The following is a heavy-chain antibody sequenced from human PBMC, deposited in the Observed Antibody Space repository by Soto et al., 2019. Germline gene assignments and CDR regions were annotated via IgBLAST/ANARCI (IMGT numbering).Heavy chain of an antibody. V-gene: IGHV4-34*01. Sequence: QVQLQQWGAGLLKPSETLSLTCAVYGGSFSGYYWSWIRQPPGKGLEWIGEINHSGSTNYNPSLTRRVAISVDTSKNQYSLKLSSVTASDTAVYYCARASYSSGWYSNWFDPWGQGTLVTFSS. CDR1: GGSFSGYY. CDR3: ARASYSSGWYSNWFDP. J-gene: IGHJ5*02. D-gene: IGHD6-19*01. CDR2: INHSGST.